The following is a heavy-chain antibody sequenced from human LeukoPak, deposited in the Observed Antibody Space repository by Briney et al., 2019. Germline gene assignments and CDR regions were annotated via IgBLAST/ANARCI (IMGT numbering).Heavy chain of an antibody. CDR2: ISSSSSYI. J-gene: IGHJ4*02. D-gene: IGHD2-2*01. CDR3: ARVPLRYCSNTSCYANDY. Sequence: GGSLRLYCAASGFTFSSYSMNWVRQAPGKGLEWVSSISSSSSYIYYADSVKGRFTISRDNAKNSLYLQMNSLRAEDTAVYYCARVPLRYCSNTSCYANDYWGQGTLVTVSS. CDR1: GFTFSSYS. V-gene: IGHV3-21*01.